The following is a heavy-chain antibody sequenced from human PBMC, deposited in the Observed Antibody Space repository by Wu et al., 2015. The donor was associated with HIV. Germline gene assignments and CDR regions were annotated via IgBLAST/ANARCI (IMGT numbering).Heavy chain of an antibody. CDR1: GYTFTSYD. V-gene: IGHV1-8*01. CDR2: MNPNSGNT. J-gene: IGHJ4*02. Sequence: QVQLVQSGAEVKKPGASVKVSCKASGYTFTSYDINWVRQATGQGLEWMGWMNPNSGNTGYAQKFQGRVTMTRNTSISTAYMELSSLRSGDTAIYYCARTPSISYFLHYVDYWGQGTLVTVSS. CDR3: ARTPSISYFLHYVDY. D-gene: IGHD2-2*01.